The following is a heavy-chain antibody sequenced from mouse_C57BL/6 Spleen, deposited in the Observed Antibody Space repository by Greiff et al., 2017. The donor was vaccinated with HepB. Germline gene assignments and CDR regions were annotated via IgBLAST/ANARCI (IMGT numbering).Heavy chain of an antibody. V-gene: IGHV1-64*01. J-gene: IGHJ4*01. CDR3: AQNSASIPYYAMDY. CDR1: GYTFTSYW. CDR2: IHPNSGST. D-gene: IGHD6-1*01. Sequence: QVQLQQPGAELVKPGASVKLSCKASGYTFTSYWMHWVKQRPGQGLEWIGMIHPNSGSTNYNEKFKSKATLTVDKSSSTAYMQLSSLTSEDSAVYYCAQNSASIPYYAMDYWGQGTSVTVSS.